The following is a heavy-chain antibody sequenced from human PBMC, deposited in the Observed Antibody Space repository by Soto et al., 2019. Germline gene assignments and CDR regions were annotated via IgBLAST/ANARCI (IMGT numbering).Heavy chain of an antibody. J-gene: IGHJ6*02. CDR3: AKVDYDLLTGHYRYYHVPDV. D-gene: IGHD3-9*01. V-gene: IGHV3-23*01. CDR2: ISGSGDRT. Sequence: PILSYVGTGFTSERVAMTWVPEAPRKRLELVSVISGSGDRTYYADSVKGRFTISRDNSKNTLDLHMNSLRAEDTAVYYCAKVDYDLLTGHYRYYHVPDVSCQVNTVTVP. CDR1: GFTSERVA.